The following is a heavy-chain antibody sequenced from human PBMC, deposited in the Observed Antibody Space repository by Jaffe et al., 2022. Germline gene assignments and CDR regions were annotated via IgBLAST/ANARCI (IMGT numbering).Heavy chain of an antibody. CDR2: ISYDGSNK. V-gene: IGHV3-30*18. CDR3: AKDQSLYSSGWYGDWFDP. CDR1: GFTFSSYG. Sequence: QVQLVESGGGVVQPGRSLRLSCAASGFTFSSYGMHWVRQAPGKGLEWVAVISYDGSNKYYADSVKGRFTISRDNSKNTLYLQMNSLRAEDTAVYYCAKDQSLYSSGWYGDWFDPWGQGTLVTVSS. J-gene: IGHJ5*02. D-gene: IGHD6-19*01.